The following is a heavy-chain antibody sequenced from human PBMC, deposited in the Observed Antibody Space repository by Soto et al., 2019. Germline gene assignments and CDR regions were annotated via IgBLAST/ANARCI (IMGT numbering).Heavy chain of an antibody. V-gene: IGHV3-7*01. CDR2: IKQDGSEK. D-gene: IGHD1-1*01. CDR1: GFTFSSYW. CDR3: ASSGYNWNGDYFDY. J-gene: IGHJ4*02. Sequence: EVQLVESGGGLVQPGGSLRLSCAASGFTFSSYWMSWVRQAPGKGLEWVANIKQDGSEKYYVDSVKGRFTISRDNAKTSLYLQMYSLRAEDTAVYYCASSGYNWNGDYFDYWGQGTLVTVSS.